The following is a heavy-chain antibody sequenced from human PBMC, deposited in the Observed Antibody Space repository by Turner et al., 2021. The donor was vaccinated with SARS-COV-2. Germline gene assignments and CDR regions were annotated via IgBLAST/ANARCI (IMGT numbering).Heavy chain of an antibody. D-gene: IGHD3-10*01. CDR1: GFTVSSNY. Sequence: VQLVQSWGGLVQPGVSLRLTCTASGFTVSSNYMSWVRQGPGKGLGWVALIYSGGTTKYADSVKGRFTISRDNSKNTLYLQMNSLRAEDTAVYYCARGEIRGVTGDYWGRGTLVTVSS. CDR3: ARGEIRGVTGDY. J-gene: IGHJ4*02. CDR2: IYSGGTT. V-gene: IGHV3-66*01.